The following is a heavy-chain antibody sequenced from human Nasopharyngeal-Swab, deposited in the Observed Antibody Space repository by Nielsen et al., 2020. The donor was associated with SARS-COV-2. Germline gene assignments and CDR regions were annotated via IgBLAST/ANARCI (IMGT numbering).Heavy chain of an antibody. CDR2: IIAIFGTA. CDR1: GGIFNSYA. J-gene: IGHJ3*02. V-gene: IGHV1-69*13. D-gene: IGHD3-3*01. CDR3: ARDRLTYYDFWSGRGAFDI. Sequence: SVKVSCKASGGIFNSYAISWVRQAPGQGLEWMGGIIAIFGTANYAQKFQGRVTITADESTSTVYMELSSLRSEDTAVYYCARDRLTYYDFWSGRGAFDIWGQGTMVTVSS.